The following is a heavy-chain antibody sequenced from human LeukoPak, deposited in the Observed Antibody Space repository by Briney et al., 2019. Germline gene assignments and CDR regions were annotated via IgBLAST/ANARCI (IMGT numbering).Heavy chain of an antibody. CDR1: GGSISSHY. D-gene: IGHD3-22*01. V-gene: IGHV4-59*11. CDR2: IYYSGST. CDR3: ARDPGDRSGFFDY. J-gene: IGHJ4*02. Sequence: PSETLSLTCTVSGGSISSHYRSWIRQPPGKGLEWIGYIYYSGSTNYNPSLKSRVTISVDTSKNLFSLKLSSVTAADTAVYYCARDPGDRSGFFDYWGQGTLVTVSS.